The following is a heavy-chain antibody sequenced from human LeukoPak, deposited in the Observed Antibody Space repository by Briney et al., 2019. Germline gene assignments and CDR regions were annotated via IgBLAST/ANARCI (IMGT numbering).Heavy chain of an antibody. CDR3: AGAVQWLVTEFDP. D-gene: IGHD6-19*01. J-gene: IGHJ5*02. CDR1: GFTFSSYA. CDR2: ISYDGSNK. V-gene: IGHV3-30*04. Sequence: GGSLRLSCAASGFTFSSYAMHWVRQAPGKGLEWVAVISYDGSNKYYADSVKGRFTISRDNSKNTLYLQMNSLRGEDRAVYHCAGAVQWLVTEFDPWGQGTLVTVSS.